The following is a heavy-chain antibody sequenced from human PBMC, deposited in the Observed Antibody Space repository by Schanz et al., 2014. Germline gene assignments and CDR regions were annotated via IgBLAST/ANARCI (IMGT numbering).Heavy chain of an antibody. Sequence: EVQLLESGGGVVQPGRSLRLSCAASGFNFGSHGMHWVRQAPGKGPEWVSYIRSSSTPIYYADSVKGRFTISRDNAKNTLYLQMNSLRAEDTAVYYCAKGRFGELSAFDIWGQGTMVTVSS. V-gene: IGHV3-48*01. CDR2: IRSSSTPI. J-gene: IGHJ3*02. CDR1: GFNFGSHG. D-gene: IGHD3-10*01. CDR3: AKGRFGELSAFDI.